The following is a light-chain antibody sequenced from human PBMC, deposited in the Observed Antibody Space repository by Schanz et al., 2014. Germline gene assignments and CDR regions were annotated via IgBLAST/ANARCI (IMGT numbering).Light chain of an antibody. J-gene: IGKJ2*01. Sequence: EIVLTQSPGTLSLSPGERATLSCRASQSVSNNYLAWYQQEPGQAPRLLIYGASSRATGIPDRFSGSGSGXXFTLTINRLEPXXXXXYYCQQYGTSPLTFGQGTKLEIK. CDR1: QSVSNNY. CDR3: QQYGTSPLT. V-gene: IGKV3-20*01. CDR2: GAS.